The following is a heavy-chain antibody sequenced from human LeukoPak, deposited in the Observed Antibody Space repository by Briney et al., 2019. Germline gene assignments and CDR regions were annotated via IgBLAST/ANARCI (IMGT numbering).Heavy chain of an antibody. V-gene: IGHV1-8*01. J-gene: IGHJ4*02. Sequence: ASVNVSCKASGYTFTSYDINWVRQATGQGLEWMGWMNPNSGNTGYAQKFQGRVTMTRNTSISTAYMELSSLRSEDTAVYYCARDRPPYYGGNSGDFDYWGQGTLVTVSS. CDR3: ARDRPPYYGGNSGDFDY. CDR2: MNPNSGNT. CDR1: GYTFTSYD. D-gene: IGHD4-23*01.